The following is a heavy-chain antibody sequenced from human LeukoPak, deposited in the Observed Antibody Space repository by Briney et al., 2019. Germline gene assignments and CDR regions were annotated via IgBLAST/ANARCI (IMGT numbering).Heavy chain of an antibody. CDR1: GASINRGTYY. Sequence: SETLSLTCTVSGASINRGTYYWAWIRQPPGEGLEWIGSIYYTGSTYYNPSLKSRVTISVDTSRNQFSLNLRSVTAADTAVYYCARRGATKAFDYWGQGTLVTVSS. CDR3: ARRGATKAFDY. D-gene: IGHD1-26*01. V-gene: IGHV4-39*01. CDR2: IYYTGST. J-gene: IGHJ4*02.